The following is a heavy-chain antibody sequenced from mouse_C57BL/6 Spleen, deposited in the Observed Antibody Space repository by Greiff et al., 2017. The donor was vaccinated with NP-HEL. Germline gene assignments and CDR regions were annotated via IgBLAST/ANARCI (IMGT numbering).Heavy chain of an antibody. CDR2: INSNGGST. CDR3: ARMARTIN. Sequence: EVQLVESGGGLVQPGGSLKLSCAASGFTFSSYGMSWVRQTPDKRLELVATINSNGGSTYYPDSVKGRFTISRDNAKNTLYRQMSSLKSEDTAMYYCARMARTINWCQGTTLTVSS. CDR1: GFTFSSYG. J-gene: IGHJ2*01. V-gene: IGHV5-6-3*01.